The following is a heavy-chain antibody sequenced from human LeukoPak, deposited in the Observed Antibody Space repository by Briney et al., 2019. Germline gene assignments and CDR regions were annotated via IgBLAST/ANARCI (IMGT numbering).Heavy chain of an antibody. V-gene: IGHV4-59*08. CDR3: ARTGITGTTNYYYYYMNA. D-gene: IGHD1-7*01. J-gene: IGHJ6*03. CDR2: IYYSGST. Sequence: SETLSLTCTVSGGSISRYYWSWIRQPPGKGLEWIGYIYYSGSTKYNPSLKSRVTIPVDTSKNQFSLKLSSVTAADTAIYYCARTGITGTTNYYYYYMNAWGKRCTVTLSS. CDR1: GGSISRYY.